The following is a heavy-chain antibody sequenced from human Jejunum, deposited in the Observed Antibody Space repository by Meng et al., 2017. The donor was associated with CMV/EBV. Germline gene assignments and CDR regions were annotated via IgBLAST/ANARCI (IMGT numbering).Heavy chain of an antibody. V-gene: IGHV3-48*03. CDR3: ARLQWAAFDF. D-gene: IGHD1-26*01. CDR1: GIDFKSDE. J-gene: IGHJ4*02. Sequence: SCEVSGIDFKSDEMNWVRQVPGKGLEWVSYISGPGKAIYYADSVRGRFTISRDNAKNSLHLQMSDLRVEDTAVYFCARLQWAAFDFLGQGTLVTVSS. CDR2: ISGPGKAI.